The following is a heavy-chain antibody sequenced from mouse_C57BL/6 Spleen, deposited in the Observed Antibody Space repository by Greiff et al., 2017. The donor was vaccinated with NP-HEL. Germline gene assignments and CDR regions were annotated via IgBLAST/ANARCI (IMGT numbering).Heavy chain of an antibody. CDR2: IDPNSGGT. V-gene: IGHV1-72*01. D-gene: IGHD1-1*01. CDR3: AIYGSSSHWYFDV. J-gene: IGHJ1*03. CDR1: GYTFTSYW. Sequence: VQRVESGAELVKPGASVKMSCKASGYTFTSYWMHWVKQRPGRGLEWIGRIDPNSGGTKYNEKFKSKATLTVDKPSSTAYMQLSSLTSEDSAVYYCAIYGSSSHWYFDVWGTGTTVTVSS.